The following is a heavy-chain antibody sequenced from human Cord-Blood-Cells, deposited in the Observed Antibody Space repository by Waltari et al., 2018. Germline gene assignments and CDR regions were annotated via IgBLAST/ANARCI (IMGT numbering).Heavy chain of an antibody. Sequence: QVQLVQSGAEVKKPGASVKVSCKASGYTFTGYYMHWVRQVPGQGLEWMGWINPNSGGTNYAQKFQGRVTMTRDTSISTAYMELSRLRSDDTALYYCARDWGTRGGDAFDIWGQGTMVTVSS. D-gene: IGHD3-16*01. J-gene: IGHJ3*02. V-gene: IGHV1-2*02. CDR3: ARDWGTRGGDAFDI. CDR1: GYTFTGYY. CDR2: INPNSGGT.